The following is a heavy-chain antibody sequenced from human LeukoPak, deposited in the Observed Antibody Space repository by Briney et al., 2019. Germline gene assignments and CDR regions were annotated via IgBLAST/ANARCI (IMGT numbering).Heavy chain of an antibody. V-gene: IGHV3-21*01. J-gene: IGHJ4*02. Sequence: PGGSLRLSCAASGFTFNTYDMNWVRQAPGKGLEWVSSISTSSIYIYYADSVKGRFTISRDNAKNSLYLQMISLRAEDTAVYYCPRSPPAAGNPENFDYWGQGTLVTVSS. D-gene: IGHD6-13*01. CDR3: PRSPPAAGNPENFDY. CDR2: ISTSSIYI. CDR1: GFTFNTYD.